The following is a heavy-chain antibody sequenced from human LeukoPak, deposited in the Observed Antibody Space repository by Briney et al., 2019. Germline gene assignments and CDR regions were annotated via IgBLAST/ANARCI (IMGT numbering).Heavy chain of an antibody. Sequence: GGSLRLSCAASGFTFSTYNMTWVRQAPGKGLEWVSSLSSDGTYMYYADSVKSRFTISRDNAKNSLYLQMNSLRAEDTAVYYCARLTSYGSKYGTPDQWGQGTLVSVSS. D-gene: IGHD5-18*01. CDR1: GFTFSTYN. J-gene: IGHJ4*02. CDR2: LSSDGTYM. V-gene: IGHV3-21*01. CDR3: ARLTSYGSKYGTPDQ.